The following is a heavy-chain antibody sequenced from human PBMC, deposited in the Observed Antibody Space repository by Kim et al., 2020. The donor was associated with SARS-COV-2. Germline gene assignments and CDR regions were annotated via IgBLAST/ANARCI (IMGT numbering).Heavy chain of an antibody. CDR1: GFTFSDYY. CDR3: ARAPWHYDSSGYYYYFDY. J-gene: IGHJ4*02. D-gene: IGHD3-22*01. CDR2: ISSSSYT. Sequence: GGSLRLSCAASGFTFSDYYMSWIRQAPGKGLEWVSYISSSSYTNYADSVKGRFTISRDNAKNSLYLQMNSLRAEDTAVYYCARAPWHYDSSGYYYYFDYWGQGTLVTVSS. V-gene: IGHV3-11*06.